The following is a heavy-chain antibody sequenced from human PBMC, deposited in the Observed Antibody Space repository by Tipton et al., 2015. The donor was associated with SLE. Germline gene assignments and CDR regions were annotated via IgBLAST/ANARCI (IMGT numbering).Heavy chain of an antibody. Sequence: TLSLTCSVSGGSISSNYWIWIRQPPGEGLEWIGYSHKSWGSFYTPSLESRVTISVDTSKNQFSLKMTSVTAADTAVYFCARGNWEPLDYWGQGTLVTVSS. CDR3: ARGNWEPLDY. CDR2: SHKSWGS. V-gene: IGHV4-59*06. J-gene: IGHJ4*02. CDR1: GGSISSNY. D-gene: IGHD1-26*01.